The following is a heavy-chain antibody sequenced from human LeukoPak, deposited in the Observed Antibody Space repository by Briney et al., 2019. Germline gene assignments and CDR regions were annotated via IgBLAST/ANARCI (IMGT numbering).Heavy chain of an antibody. J-gene: IGHJ5*02. D-gene: IGHD2-2*03. CDR1: GFTFSDYW. V-gene: IGHV3-74*01. CDR3: ARDRAGYCSGTSCP. CDR2: INGDGTST. Sequence: QPGGSLRLSCAASGFTFSDYWMHWVRQAPGKGLVWVSHINGDGTSTSYVDSVKGRFTISRDNARNTLYLQMNSLRAKDTAVYYCARDRAGYCSGTSCPWGQGTLVTVSS.